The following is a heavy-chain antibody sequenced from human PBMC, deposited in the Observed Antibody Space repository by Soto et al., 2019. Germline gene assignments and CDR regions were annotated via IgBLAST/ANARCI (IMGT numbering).Heavy chain of an antibody. Sequence: QVQLVESGGGVVQPGRSLRLSCTVSGFTLSCCGMNWVRQAPGKGLEWVAVITYDGSEKHYGDSGKGRFTISRDTSKNTVDLQTNSLIPDAAGVYYCVKESSTGYYRTADFWGQGMLVTVSS. D-gene: IGHD3-22*01. CDR1: GFTLSCCG. CDR2: ITYDGSEK. J-gene: IGHJ4*02. CDR3: VKESSTGYYRTADF. V-gene: IGHV3-30*18.